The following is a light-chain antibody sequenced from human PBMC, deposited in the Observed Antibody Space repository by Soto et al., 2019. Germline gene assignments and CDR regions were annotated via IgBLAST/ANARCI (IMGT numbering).Light chain of an antibody. CDR1: SSNIGSNT. CDR2: SNN. CDR3: AAWDDSRDV. V-gene: IGLV1-44*01. J-gene: IGLJ1*01. Sequence: QSVLTQPPSASGTPGQSVTISCSGSSSNIGSNTVNWYQQLPGTAPKLLIYSNNQRPSGVPDRFSGSKSGTSASLAISGLQSEDEADYYCAAWDDSRDVFGTGTKLTVL.